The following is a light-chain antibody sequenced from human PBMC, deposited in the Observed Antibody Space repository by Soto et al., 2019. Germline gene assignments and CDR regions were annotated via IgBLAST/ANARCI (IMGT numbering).Light chain of an antibody. CDR2: AAS. V-gene: IGKV1-39*01. CDR1: QALSNY. CDR3: QQSYSTPWT. J-gene: IGKJ1*01. Sequence: DIQFTQSPSVLSASVGDTVTITCRASQALSNYLAWYQQKPGKAPKLLIYAASSLQSGIPSRFSGSGSETDFTLTISSLQPEDFATYYCQQSYSTPWTFGQGTKVDIK.